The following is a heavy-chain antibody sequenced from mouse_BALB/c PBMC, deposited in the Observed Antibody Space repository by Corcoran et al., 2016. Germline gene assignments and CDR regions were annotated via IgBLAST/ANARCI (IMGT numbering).Heavy chain of an antibody. CDR3: ANWDWYFDV. CDR2: IDPANGNT. CDR1: GVNIKDTY. Sequence: EVQLQQSGAELVKPGAAVKLSCTASGVNIKDTYMHWGKQRPEQGLEWIGRIDPANGNTKYDPKFQGKATITADTSSNTAYLQLSSLTSEDTAVYYCANWDWYFDVWGAGTTVTVSS. V-gene: IGHV14-3*02. J-gene: IGHJ1*01. D-gene: IGHD4-1*01.